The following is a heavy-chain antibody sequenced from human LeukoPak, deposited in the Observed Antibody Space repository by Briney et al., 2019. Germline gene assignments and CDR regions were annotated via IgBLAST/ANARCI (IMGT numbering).Heavy chain of an antibody. V-gene: IGHV3-15*07. D-gene: IGHD2-21*01. Sequence: GGSLRLSCAASGFTFSNAYMNWVRQAPGKGLEWVGRIKPKTDGGTTEYAAPVKDRFSISRDDSKSMMYLQMNSLKTEDTAVYYCITPLPYSAQGGQGTLVTVSS. CDR3: ITPLPYSAQ. CDR2: IKPKTDGGTT. CDR1: GFTFSNAY. J-gene: IGHJ4*02.